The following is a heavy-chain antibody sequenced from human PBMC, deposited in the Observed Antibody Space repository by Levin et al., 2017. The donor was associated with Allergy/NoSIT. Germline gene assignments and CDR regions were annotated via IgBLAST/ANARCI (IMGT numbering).Heavy chain of an antibody. CDR1: GGSISSSNW. CDR3: ARGRIAVADRVPRAFDS. CDR2: IYHSGST. Sequence: PSETLSLTCAVSGGSISSSNWWSWVRQPPGKGLEWIGEIYHSGSTNYNPSLKSRVTISVDKSKNQFSLKLSSVTAADTAVYYCARGRIAVADRVPRAFDSWGQGTMVTVSS. J-gene: IGHJ3*02. D-gene: IGHD6-19*01. V-gene: IGHV4-4*02.